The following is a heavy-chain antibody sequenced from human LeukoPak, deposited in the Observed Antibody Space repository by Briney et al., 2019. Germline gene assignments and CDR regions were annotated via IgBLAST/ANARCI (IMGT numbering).Heavy chain of an antibody. Sequence: GGSLRLSCAASGFTFSSYWMSWVRQAPGKGLEWVANIKQDGSEKYYVDSVKGRFTTSRDNAKNSLYLQMNSLRAEDTAVYYCARDLDTIFGVYDYWGQGTLVTVSS. V-gene: IGHV3-7*01. CDR1: GFTFSSYW. D-gene: IGHD3-3*01. J-gene: IGHJ4*02. CDR2: IKQDGSEK. CDR3: ARDLDTIFGVYDY.